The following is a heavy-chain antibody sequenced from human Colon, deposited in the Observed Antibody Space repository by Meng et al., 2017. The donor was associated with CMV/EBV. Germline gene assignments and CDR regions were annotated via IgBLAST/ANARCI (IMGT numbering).Heavy chain of an antibody. V-gene: IGHV1-18*01. Sequence: QVQLVQSGAEVNKPGASVMGSCKSVGYTFNHYGIDWVRQAPGQGLEWIGWINVKDGNTNYAENFQGRVTMTTDTSTSTAYLDLRSLRSDDTAVYFSARSLGYCSSGTCYTNWFDPWGQGTLVTVSS. CDR1: GYTFNHYG. CDR2: INVKDGNT. CDR3: ARSLGYCSSGTCYTNWFDP. J-gene: IGHJ5*02. D-gene: IGHD2-15*01.